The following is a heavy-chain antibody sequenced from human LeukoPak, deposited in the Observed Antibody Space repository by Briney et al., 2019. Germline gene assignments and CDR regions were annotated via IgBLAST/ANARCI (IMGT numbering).Heavy chain of an antibody. CDR1: GYTFTSYG. CDR2: ISAYNGNT. CDR3: ARDDFWSGFYYFDY. Sequence: GASVKVSCKASGYTFTSYGISWVRQAPGQGLEWMGWISAYNGNTNYAQKLQGRVTMTTDTSTSTAYMELRSLRSDDTAAYYCARDDFWSGFYYFDYWGQGTLVTVSS. D-gene: IGHD3-3*01. V-gene: IGHV1-18*01. J-gene: IGHJ4*02.